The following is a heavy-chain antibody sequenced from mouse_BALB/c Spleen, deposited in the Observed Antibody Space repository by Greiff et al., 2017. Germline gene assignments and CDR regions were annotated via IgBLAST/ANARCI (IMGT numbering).Heavy chain of an antibody. CDR1: GYAFSSSW. CDR3: ARPYGYGYFDV. CDR2: IYPGDGDT. V-gene: IGHV1-82*01. D-gene: IGHD1-1*01. Sequence: QVQLQQSGPELVKPGASVKISCKASGYAFSSSWMNWVKQRPGQGLEWIGRIYPGDGDTNYNGKFKGKATLTADKSSSTAYMQLSSLTSVDSAVYFCARPYGYGYFDVWGAGTTVTVSS. J-gene: IGHJ1*01.